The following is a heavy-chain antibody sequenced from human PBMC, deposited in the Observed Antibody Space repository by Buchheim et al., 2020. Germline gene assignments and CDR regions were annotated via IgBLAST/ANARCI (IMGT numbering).Heavy chain of an antibody. Sequence: QPQLQESGPGLVKPSETLSLTCTVSGGSISSSSYYWDWIRPSPGEGLEWVGSIYYSGSTYYNPSLKSRVSISVDTSKNQFSLKLGSGTAANTAVDYCTRRRSDDYGATWLDYWGQGTL. J-gene: IGHJ4*02. D-gene: IGHD4-17*01. V-gene: IGHV4-39*01. CDR3: TRRRSDDYGATWLDY. CDR1: GGSISSSSYY. CDR2: IYYSGST.